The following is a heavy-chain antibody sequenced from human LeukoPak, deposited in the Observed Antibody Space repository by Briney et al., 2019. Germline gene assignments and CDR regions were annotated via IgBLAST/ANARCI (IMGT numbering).Heavy chain of an antibody. V-gene: IGHV4-59*01. D-gene: IGHD1-1*01. CDR1: DDSITMYY. J-gene: IGHJ6*03. CDR2: VDHTGST. CDR3: ARGRVSSSTWYSTYYYYFYMDV. Sequence: SETLSLTCSVSDDSITMYYWTWIRQPPGKGLEWIGYVDHTGSTNFNTSLNGRVSISRDTTKNLFSLRLRSVTAADTAVYFCARGRVSSSTWYSTYYYYFYMDVWGKGTTVTVSS.